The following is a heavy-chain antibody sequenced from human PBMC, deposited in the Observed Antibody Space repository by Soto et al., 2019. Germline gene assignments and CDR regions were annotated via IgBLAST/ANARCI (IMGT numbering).Heavy chain of an antibody. Sequence: QVQLQQWGAGLLKPSETLSLTCAVYGGSFSGYYWSWIRQPPGKGLEWIGEINHSGSTNYNPSLQRRVTISVDTSKNQFSLKLSSVTAADTAVYYCARGDYYDSSGYYYLMFDYWGQGTLVTVSS. CDR2: INHSGST. CDR3: ARGDYYDSSGYYYLMFDY. V-gene: IGHV4-34*01. J-gene: IGHJ4*02. D-gene: IGHD3-22*01. CDR1: GGSFSGYY.